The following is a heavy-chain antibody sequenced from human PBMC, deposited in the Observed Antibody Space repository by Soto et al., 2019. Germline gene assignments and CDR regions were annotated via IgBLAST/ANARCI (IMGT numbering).Heavy chain of an antibody. CDR3: TKVERSRYYFDF. Sequence: PGGSLRLSCAASGFSFSDHYMDWVRQAPGKGLEWVGRSRNEANSYTTEYAPSVRGRFTISRDDSKDSFYLQMDSLETEDTAVYYCTKVERSRYYFDFWGKGT. V-gene: IGHV3-72*01. J-gene: IGHJ4*02. CDR1: GFSFSDHY. CDR2: SRNEANSYTT.